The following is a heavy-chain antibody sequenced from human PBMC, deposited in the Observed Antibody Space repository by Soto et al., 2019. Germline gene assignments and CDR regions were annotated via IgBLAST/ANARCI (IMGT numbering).Heavy chain of an antibody. J-gene: IGHJ4*02. CDR2: ISKSDYT. CDR1: GFAFNNYG. CDR3: AREDSIIIPAVSDF. Sequence: GGSLRLSCTVSGFAFNNYGINWVRQAPGKGLEWVSSISKSDYTYYSDSVKGRFTISRDDAKNSVSLQMNTLRVEDTAVYYCAREDSIIIPAVSDFWGQGTLVTVSS. V-gene: IGHV3-21*01. D-gene: IGHD2-2*01.